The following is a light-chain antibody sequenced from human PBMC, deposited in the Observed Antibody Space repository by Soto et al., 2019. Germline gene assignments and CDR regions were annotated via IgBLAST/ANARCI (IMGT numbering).Light chain of an antibody. CDR1: GGNSSYA. Sequence: QLVLTQSPSASASRGASVKLTGTRGGGNSSYAIAWHQQQPEKGPRYLMKLNSDGSHTKGDGIPDRFSGSSSGAERYLSISSLQSEDEADYYCQTWGTGIQVFGGGTQLTVL. V-gene: IGLV4-69*01. J-gene: IGLJ2*01. CDR2: LNSDGSH. CDR3: QTWGTGIQV.